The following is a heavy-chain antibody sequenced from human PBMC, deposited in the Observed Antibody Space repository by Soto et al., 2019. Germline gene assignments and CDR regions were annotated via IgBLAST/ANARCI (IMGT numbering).Heavy chain of an antibody. J-gene: IGHJ4*02. D-gene: IGHD3-10*01. CDR2: IYYSGST. V-gene: IGHV4-31*03. Sequence: QVQLQESGPGLVKPSQTLYLTCTVSGGSISSGGYYWSWIRQHPGKGLEWIGYIYYSGSTYYNPSLKSRVTISVDTSKNQFSLKLSSVTAADTAVYYCARLTSGPVYFDYWGQGTLVTVSS. CDR1: GGSISSGGYY. CDR3: ARLTSGPVYFDY.